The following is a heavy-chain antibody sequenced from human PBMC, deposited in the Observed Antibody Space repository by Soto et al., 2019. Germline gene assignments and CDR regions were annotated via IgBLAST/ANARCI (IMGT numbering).Heavy chain of an antibody. CDR3: ARDRDDYCSGNYYNRIDF. J-gene: IGHJ4*02. D-gene: IGHD3-10*01. CDR1: GGIFSTYA. CDR2: IIPIFGTP. Sequence: QVQLVQSGAEVKKPGSSVKVSCKASGGIFSTYAISWLRQAPGQGLEWMGGIIPIFGTPNYAQRFQDRVTITANESSTTYYMELSRLKYEDTAVYYCARDRDDYCSGNYYNRIDFWGQGTLVTVSS. V-gene: IGHV1-69*01.